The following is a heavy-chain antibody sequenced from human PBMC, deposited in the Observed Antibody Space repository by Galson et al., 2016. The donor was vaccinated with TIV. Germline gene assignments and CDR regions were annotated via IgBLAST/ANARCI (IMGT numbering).Heavy chain of an antibody. CDR2: IIPLFDTA. Sequence: SVKVPCKASGGTFSSYVFNWVRQAPGQGLEWMGGIIPLFDTAHYAQKFQGRVTITADESSGTVYMELSSLRSEDTAVYYCATDRNTAMDTYHYYYGMDVWGQGTTVTVPS. CDR3: ATDRNTAMDTYHYYYGMDV. D-gene: IGHD5-18*01. CDR1: GGTFSSYV. V-gene: IGHV1-69*13. J-gene: IGHJ6*02.